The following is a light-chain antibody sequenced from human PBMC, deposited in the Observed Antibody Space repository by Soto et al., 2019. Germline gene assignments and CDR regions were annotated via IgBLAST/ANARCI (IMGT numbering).Light chain of an antibody. Sequence: QSALTQPASVSGSPGQSITISCTGTSNDVGGYNYVSWYQQHPGKAPKLMIYDVSNRPSGVSNRFSGSKSGNTASLTISGLQAEDEADYYCSSYTSSSTLGKFGGGTKLTVL. CDR1: SNDVGGYNY. V-gene: IGLV2-14*01. CDR2: DVS. CDR3: SSYTSSSTLGK. J-gene: IGLJ3*02.